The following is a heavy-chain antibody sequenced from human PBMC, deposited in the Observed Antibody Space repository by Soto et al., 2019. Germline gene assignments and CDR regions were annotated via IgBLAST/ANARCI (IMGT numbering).Heavy chain of an antibody. J-gene: IGHJ3*02. CDR1: GGTFSSYA. D-gene: IGHD3-22*01. V-gene: IGHV1-69*12. CDR2: IIPIFGTA. Sequence: QVQLVQSGAEVKKPGSSVKVSCKASGGTFSSYAISWVRQAPGQGLEWMGGIIPIFGTANYAQKFQGRVTITADESKSTAYMELSSLRSEDTAVYYCARGDSSGYYCGDDAFDIWGQGTMVTVSS. CDR3: ARGDSSGYYCGDDAFDI.